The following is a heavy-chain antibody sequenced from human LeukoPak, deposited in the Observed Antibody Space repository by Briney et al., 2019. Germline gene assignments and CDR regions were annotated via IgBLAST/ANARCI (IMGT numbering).Heavy chain of an antibody. CDR1: GGTFRSYA. V-gene: IGHV1-69*06. CDR3: ARGGEMATIKGLSAFDI. D-gene: IGHD5-24*01. Sequence: SVKVSCKASGGTFRSYAISWVRQAPGQGLEWMGGIIPIFGTANYAQKFQGRVTITADKSTSTAYMELSSLRSEDTAVYYCARGGEMATIKGLSAFDIWGQGTMVTVSS. J-gene: IGHJ3*02. CDR2: IIPIFGTA.